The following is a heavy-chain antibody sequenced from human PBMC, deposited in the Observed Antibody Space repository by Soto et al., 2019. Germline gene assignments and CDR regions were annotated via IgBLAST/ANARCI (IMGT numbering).Heavy chain of an antibody. D-gene: IGHD6-19*01. CDR2: IYSGGST. V-gene: IGHV3-53*02. CDR3: AREQRGYSSGWYDY. Sequence: EVQLVETGGGLIQPGGSLRLSCAASGFTVSSNYMSWVRQAPGKGLEWVSVIYSGGSTYYADSVKGRFTISRDNSKNTLYLQMNSLRAEDTAVYYCAREQRGYSSGWYDYWGQGTLVTVSS. CDR1: GFTVSSNY. J-gene: IGHJ4*02.